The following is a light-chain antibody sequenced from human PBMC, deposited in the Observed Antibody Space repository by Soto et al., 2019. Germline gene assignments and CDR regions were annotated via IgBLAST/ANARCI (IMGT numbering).Light chain of an antibody. J-gene: IGLJ2*01. CDR1: SSNIGNNY. CDR2: DNN. V-gene: IGLV1-51*01. Sequence: QSVFTQPPSVSAAPGQKVTISRSGSSSNIGNNYVSWYQQLPGTAPKLLIYDNNKRPSGIPDRFSGSKSGTSATLGITGLQTGDEADYYCGTWDSSLSAYVVFGGGTKLTVL. CDR3: GTWDSSLSAYVV.